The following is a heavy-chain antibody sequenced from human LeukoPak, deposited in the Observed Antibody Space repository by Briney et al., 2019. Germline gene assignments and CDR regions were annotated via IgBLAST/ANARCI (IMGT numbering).Heavy chain of an antibody. J-gene: IGHJ4*02. CDR3: ARISLSGWVNDH. CDR2: ICSDGSST. Sequence: GGSLRLSCAASGFXFSSHWIHWVRQAPGKGLVWVTRICSDGSSTSYADSVKGRFTISRDNAKNTLYLQMSSLRAEDTAMYYCARISLSGWVNDHWGQGTLVTVSS. V-gene: IGHV3-74*01. CDR1: GFXFSSHW. D-gene: IGHD6-19*01.